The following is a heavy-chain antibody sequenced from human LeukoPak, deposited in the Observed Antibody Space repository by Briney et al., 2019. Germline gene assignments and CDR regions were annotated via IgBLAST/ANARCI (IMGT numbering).Heavy chain of an antibody. CDR3: ARASGVLPSFEWANWFDT. CDR2: IHYSGST. J-gene: IGHJ5*02. CDR1: GGSIRRSDYY. V-gene: IGHV4-39*01. D-gene: IGHD3-9*01. Sequence: SETLSPTCTVSGGSIRRSDYYWAWLRQPPGRGLELIGTIHYSGSTFYKPPLKRRLTVSADISRNQFYMKLSSVNAADTAVYYCARASGVLPSFEWANWFDTWGQGSLVTVSS.